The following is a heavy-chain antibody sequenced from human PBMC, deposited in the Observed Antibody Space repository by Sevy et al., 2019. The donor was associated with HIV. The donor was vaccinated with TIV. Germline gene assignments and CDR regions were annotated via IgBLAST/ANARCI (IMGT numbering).Heavy chain of an antibody. D-gene: IGHD6-13*01. CDR1: GFTFDDYA. V-gene: IGHV3-43D*03. CDR2: ISRDGSVI. CDR3: AKAYGMAAVGFFGY. Sequence: GGSLRLSCAASGFTFDDYAMHWVRQVPGKGLEWVSLISRDGSVIYYADSVKGRFSISRGNSKNSLYLQMNSLRPEDTALYYCAKAYGMAAVGFFGYWGQGTLVTVSS. J-gene: IGHJ4*02.